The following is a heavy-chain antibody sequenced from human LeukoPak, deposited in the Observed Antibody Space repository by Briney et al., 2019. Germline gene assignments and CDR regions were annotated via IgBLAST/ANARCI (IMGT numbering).Heavy chain of an antibody. D-gene: IGHD3-16*02. Sequence: KSSETLSLTCTVSGGSISSYYWSWIRQPPGKGLEWIGYIYYSGSTNYNPSLKSRVTISVDTSKNQFSLKLSSVTAADTAVYYCARGGPYDYVWGSYRSGPHWFDPWGQGTLVTVSS. CDR3: ARGGPYDYVWGSYRSGPHWFDP. V-gene: IGHV4-59*12. J-gene: IGHJ5*02. CDR2: IYYSGST. CDR1: GGSISSYY.